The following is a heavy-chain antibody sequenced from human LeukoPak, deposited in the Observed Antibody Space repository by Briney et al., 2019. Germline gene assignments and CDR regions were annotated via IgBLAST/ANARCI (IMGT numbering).Heavy chain of an antibody. J-gene: IGHJ4*02. Sequence: PSETLSLTCTVSGGFTSSSNYYWGWIRQPPGKGLEWIGGIHYSGNTYYNPSLKSRVTISVDTSKNQFSLKLSSVTAADTAAYYCARLGAGPTYYDFWSGYSSFYFDYWGQGTLVTVSS. V-gene: IGHV4-39*01. CDR1: GGFTSSSNYY. CDR3: ARLGAGPTYYDFWSGYSSFYFDY. D-gene: IGHD3-3*01. CDR2: IHYSGNT.